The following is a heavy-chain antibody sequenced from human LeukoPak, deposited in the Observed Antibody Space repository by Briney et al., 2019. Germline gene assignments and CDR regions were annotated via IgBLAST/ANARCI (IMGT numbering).Heavy chain of an antibody. V-gene: IGHV3-30*18. CDR3: AKDRGSGSYYMDV. Sequence: GGSLRLSCAASGFTFSSYGMHWVRQAPGKGLEWVAVISYDGSNKYYADSVKGRFTISRDNSKNTLYLQMNSLRAEDTAVYYCAKDRGSGSYYMDVWGKGTTVTVSS. CDR2: ISYDGSNK. D-gene: IGHD3-10*01. CDR1: GFTFSSYG. J-gene: IGHJ6*03.